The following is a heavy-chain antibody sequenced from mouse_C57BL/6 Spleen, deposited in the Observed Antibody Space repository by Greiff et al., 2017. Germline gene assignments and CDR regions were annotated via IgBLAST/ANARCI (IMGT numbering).Heavy chain of an antibody. Sequence: VQLKESGGGLVKPGGSLKLSCAASGFTFSSYAMSWVRQTPEKRLEWVATISDGGSYTYYPDNVKGRFTISRDNAKNNLYLQMSHLKSEDTAMYYCARDGAGSSLYYYAMDYWGQGTSVTVSS. CDR3: ARDGAGSSLYYYAMDY. D-gene: IGHD1-1*01. J-gene: IGHJ4*01. CDR2: ISDGGSYT. V-gene: IGHV5-4*01. CDR1: GFTFSSYA.